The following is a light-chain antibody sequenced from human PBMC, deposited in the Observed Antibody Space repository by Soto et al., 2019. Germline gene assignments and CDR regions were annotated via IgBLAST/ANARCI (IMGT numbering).Light chain of an antibody. CDR2: DAS. V-gene: IGKV3-11*01. CDR1: QSVSSY. Sequence: EIVLTQSPATLSLSPGERATLSCRASQSVSSYLAWYQQKPGQAPRLLIYDASNRATGIPARFSGSGSGTDFTLTISSLEREDFAVYYCQKRSNSITFGQGTRLEIK. CDR3: QKRSNSIT. J-gene: IGKJ5*01.